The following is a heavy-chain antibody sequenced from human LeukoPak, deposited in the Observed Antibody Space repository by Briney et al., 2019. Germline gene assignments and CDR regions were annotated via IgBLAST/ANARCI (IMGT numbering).Heavy chain of an antibody. D-gene: IGHD3-10*01. Sequence: ASVKVSCTASGYTFTSYDINWVRQAPGQGLEWMGWINPNSGGTNYAQKFQGRVTMTRDTSISTAYMELSRLRSDDTAVYYCARAFYYGSGSHSIDYWGQGTLVTVSS. V-gene: IGHV1-2*02. CDR2: INPNSGGT. CDR1: GYTFTSYD. CDR3: ARAFYYGSGSHSIDY. J-gene: IGHJ4*02.